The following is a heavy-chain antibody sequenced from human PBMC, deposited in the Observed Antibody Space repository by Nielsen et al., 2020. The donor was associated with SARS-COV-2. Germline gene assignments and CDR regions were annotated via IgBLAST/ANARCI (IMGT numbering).Heavy chain of an antibody. CDR2: INPSGGST. CDR1: GYTFTSYY. J-gene: IGHJ6*02. D-gene: IGHD3-22*01. Sequence: ASVKVSCKASGYTFTSYYMHWVRQAPGQGLEWMGIINPSGGSTSYAQKFQGRVTMTRDTSTSTVYMELSSLRSEDTAVYYCARDLHPGVTMIPGYYYYYGMDVWGQGTTVTVSS. CDR3: ARDLHPGVTMIPGYYYYYGMDV. V-gene: IGHV1-46*01.